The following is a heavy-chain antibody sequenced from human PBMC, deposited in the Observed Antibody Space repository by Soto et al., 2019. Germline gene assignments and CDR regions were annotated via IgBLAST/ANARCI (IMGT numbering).Heavy chain of an antibody. V-gene: IGHV5-51*01. CDR2: IYPGDSDT. CDR3: ARGYCSSTSCYGGNAFDI. CDR1: GYSFTSYW. J-gene: IGHJ3*02. Sequence: PGESLKISCEGSGYSFTSYWICWVRQVPGKGLEWMGIIYPGDSDTRYSPSFQGQVTISADKSISTAYLQWSSLKASDTAMYYCARGYCSSTSCYGGNAFDIWGQGTMVTVSS. D-gene: IGHD2-2*01.